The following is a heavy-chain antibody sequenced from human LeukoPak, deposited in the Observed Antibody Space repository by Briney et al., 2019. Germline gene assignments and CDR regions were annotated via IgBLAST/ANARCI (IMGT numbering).Heavy chain of an antibody. J-gene: IGHJ5*02. D-gene: IGHD1-26*01. CDR1: GFTFSSYS. CDR2: ISSSSSYI. Sequence: GGSLRLSCAASGFTFSSYSMNWVRQAPGKGLEWVSSISSSSSYIYYADSVKGRFTISRDNAKNSLYLQMNSLRAEDTAVYYCAREGEHGIVGALGSWFDPWGQGTLVTVSS. V-gene: IGHV3-21*04. CDR3: AREGEHGIVGALGSWFDP.